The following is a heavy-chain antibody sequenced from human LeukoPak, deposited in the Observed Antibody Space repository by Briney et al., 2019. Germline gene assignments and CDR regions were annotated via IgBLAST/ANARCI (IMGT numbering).Heavy chain of an antibody. V-gene: IGHV4-59*06. Sequence: SETLSLTCTVSGGSISSYYWSWIRQPPGKGLEWIGYIYYSGSTYYNPSLKSRVTISVDTSKNQFSLKLSSVTAADTAVYYCARPLNTVHDTFDVWGQGTMVTVSS. CDR3: ARPLNTVHDTFDV. CDR1: GGSISSYY. D-gene: IGHD4-11*01. J-gene: IGHJ3*01. CDR2: IYYSGST.